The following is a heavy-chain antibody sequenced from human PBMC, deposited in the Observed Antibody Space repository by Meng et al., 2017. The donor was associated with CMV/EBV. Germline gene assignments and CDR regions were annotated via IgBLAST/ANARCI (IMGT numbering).Heavy chain of an antibody. CDR3: ARIAAAGRFDY. J-gene: IGHJ4*02. CDR2: IYWDDDK. CDR1: VFSLSTSGVG. D-gene: IGHD6-13*01. V-gene: IGHV2-5*02. Sequence: TVKGSVPTFVKPTQPLTLPCTFSVFSLSTSGVGVGWIRQPPGKALEWLALIYWDDDKRYSPSLKSRLTITKDTSKNQVVLTMTNMDPVDTATYYCARIAAAGRFDYWGQGTLVTVSS.